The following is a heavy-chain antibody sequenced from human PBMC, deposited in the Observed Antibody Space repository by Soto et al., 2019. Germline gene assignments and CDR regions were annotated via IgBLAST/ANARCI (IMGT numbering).Heavy chain of an antibody. D-gene: IGHD3-22*01. CDR1: GFSFISYA. J-gene: IGHJ4*02. CDR2: VGPSGAST. Sequence: PGGSLRLSCAASGFSFISYAMSWVRQAPGKGLEWVSVVGPSGASTFYADSVRGRFTISRDNSENTLYLQMNSLRAADTALYFCARSYYYDSTGYYRTFDYWGPGTLVTVSS. CDR3: ARSYYYDSTGYYRTFDY. V-gene: IGHV3-23*01.